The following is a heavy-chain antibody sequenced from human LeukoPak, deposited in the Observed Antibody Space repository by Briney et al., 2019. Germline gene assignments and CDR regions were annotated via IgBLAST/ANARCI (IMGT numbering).Heavy chain of an antibody. J-gene: IGHJ6*03. D-gene: IGHD4-11*01. CDR2: VDHTGST. CDR3: ARGRVSSSTWYSTYYYFFYMDF. V-gene: IGHV4-59*01. CDR1: DDSITMYY. Sequence: PSETLSLTCTVSDDSITMYYWTWIRQPPGKGLERIGYVDHTGSTKFNPSLNGRVSISRDTSKNFFSLRLRSVTAADTAVYFCARGRVSSSTWYSTYYYFFYMDFWGKGTTVTVSS.